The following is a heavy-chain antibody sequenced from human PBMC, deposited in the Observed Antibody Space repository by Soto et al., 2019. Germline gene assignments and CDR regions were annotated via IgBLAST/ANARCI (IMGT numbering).Heavy chain of an antibody. J-gene: IGHJ5*02. V-gene: IGHV3-30*18. CDR1: GFTFSSYG. CDR3: AKDKRQWLGAHWFDP. Sequence: GGSLRLSCAASGFTFSSYGMHWVRQAPGKGLEWVAVISYDGSNKYYADSVKGRFTISRDNSKNTLYLQMNSLRAEDTAVYYCAKDKRQWLGAHWFDPWGQGTLVTVSS. D-gene: IGHD6-19*01. CDR2: ISYDGSNK.